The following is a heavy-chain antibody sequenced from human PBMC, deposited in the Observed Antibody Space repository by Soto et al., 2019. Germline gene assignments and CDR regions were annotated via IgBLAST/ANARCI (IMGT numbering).Heavy chain of an antibody. D-gene: IGHD3-3*01. J-gene: IGHJ6*02. Sequence: QIQLVQSGAEVKKPGASVKVSCKASAYTFTSYGISRVRQAPGQGLEWMGWISAYNGNTNYAQKLQGRVTMTTDTSTSTAYRELRSLRSDDTAVYYCARDPERFFNYGMDVWGQGTTVTVSS. CDR3: ARDPERFFNYGMDV. CDR1: AYTFTSYG. CDR2: ISAYNGNT. V-gene: IGHV1-18*01.